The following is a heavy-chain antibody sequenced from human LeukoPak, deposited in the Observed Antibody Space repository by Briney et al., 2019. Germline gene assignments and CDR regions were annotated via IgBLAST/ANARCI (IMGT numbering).Heavy chain of an antibody. CDR3: TRQAGATTWFDY. J-gene: IGHJ4*02. V-gene: IGHV3-73*01. CDR1: GFTFSSHD. D-gene: IGHD1-26*01. Sequence: GGSLRLSCLGSGFTFSSHDMDWVRQASGKGLEWVGRIRSKANSYATAYAASVKGRFTISRDDSKNTAYLQMNSLKTEDTAVYYCTRQAGATTWFDYWGQGTLVTVSS. CDR2: IRSKANSYAT.